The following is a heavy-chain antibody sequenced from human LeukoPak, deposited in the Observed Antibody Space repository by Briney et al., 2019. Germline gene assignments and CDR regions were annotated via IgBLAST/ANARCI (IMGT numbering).Heavy chain of an antibody. Sequence: KPSETLSLTCTVSGGSISSSSYYWGWIRQPPGKGLEWIGSIYYSGSTYYNPSLKSRVTISVDTSKNQFSLKLSSVTAADTAVYYCARDIVSYYDILTGYYSPQPTFDYWGQGTLVTVSS. D-gene: IGHD3-9*01. V-gene: IGHV4-39*07. J-gene: IGHJ4*02. CDR3: ARDIVSYYDILTGYYSPQPTFDY. CDR1: GGSISSSSYY. CDR2: IYYSGST.